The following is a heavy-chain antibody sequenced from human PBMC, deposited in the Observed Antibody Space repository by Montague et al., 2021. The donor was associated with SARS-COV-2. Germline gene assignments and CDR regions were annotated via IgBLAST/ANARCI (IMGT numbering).Heavy chain of an antibody. CDR1: GGSISSSSYY. CDR2: IYYSGXT. J-gene: IGHJ2*01. Sequence: SETLSLTCTVSGGSISSSSYYWGWIRQPPGKGLEWIGGIYYSGXTXYXXXXKXRVTISVDTSENQFSLKLSSVTAADTAVYYCARHYYDSSGYYSPWYFDLWGRGTLVTVSS. D-gene: IGHD3-22*01. V-gene: IGHV4-39*01. CDR3: ARHYYDSSGYYSPWYFDL.